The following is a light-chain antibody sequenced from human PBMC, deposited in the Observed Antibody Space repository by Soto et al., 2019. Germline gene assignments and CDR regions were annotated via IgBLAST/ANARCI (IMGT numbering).Light chain of an antibody. V-gene: IGKV1-12*01. J-gene: IGKJ1*01. CDR3: QQFAISTT. Sequence: EIHVTQAPSSVSASVGDRVTITCRASQGISSWLAWYQQKPGKATSLLIFDASTLHSGVPSRFSGSGSGKDFTLTISSLQPDDFATYYCQQFAISTTFGQGTKVDIK. CDR2: DAS. CDR1: QGISSW.